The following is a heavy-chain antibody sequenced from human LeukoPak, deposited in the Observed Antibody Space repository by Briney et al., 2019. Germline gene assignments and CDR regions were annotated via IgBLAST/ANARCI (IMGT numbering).Heavy chain of an antibody. CDR1: GFTVSSNY. D-gene: IGHD1-26*01. J-gene: IGHJ6*03. Sequence: GGSLRLSCAASGFTVSSNYMSWVRQAPGKGLEWVSVLYSGGSAYYADSVRGRFTISRDNSKNTLYLQINSLRAEDTAIYYCARAPRVPRELPLYYYSHMDVWGEGTTVTISS. CDR2: LYSGGSA. CDR3: ARAPRVPRELPLYYYSHMDV. V-gene: IGHV3-66*01.